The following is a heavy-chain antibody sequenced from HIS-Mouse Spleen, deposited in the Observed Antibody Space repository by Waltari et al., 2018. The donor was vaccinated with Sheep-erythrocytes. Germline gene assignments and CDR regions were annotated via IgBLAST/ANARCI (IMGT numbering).Heavy chain of an antibody. Sequence: QVQLVQSGAEVKKPGSSVKVSCKASGGTFSSYAISWVRQAPGQGREWMGRIIPILGIANYAQKIQGRVTITADKSTSTAYMELSSLRSEDTAVYYCAQTGATTPHFDYWGQGTLVTVSS. V-gene: IGHV1-69*04. CDR3: AQTGATTPHFDY. J-gene: IGHJ4*02. CDR2: IIPILGIA. CDR1: GGTFSSYA. D-gene: IGHD1-26*01.